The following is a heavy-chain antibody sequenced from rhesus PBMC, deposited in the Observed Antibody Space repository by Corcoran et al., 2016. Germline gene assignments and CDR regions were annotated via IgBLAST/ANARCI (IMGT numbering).Heavy chain of an antibody. J-gene: IGHJ4*01. V-gene: IGHV4-80*01. CDR2: INGNSGST. CDR3: ARGRIAAAGILY. Sequence: QVQLQESGPGLVKPSETLSLTCAVSGASISSYWWSWLRQPPGKGLEWIGEINGNSGSTCYNPALKSRVTISKDASKNQFSLKLSSGTAADTAVYYCARGRIAAAGILYWGQGVLVTVSS. CDR1: GASISSYW. D-gene: IGHD6-31*01.